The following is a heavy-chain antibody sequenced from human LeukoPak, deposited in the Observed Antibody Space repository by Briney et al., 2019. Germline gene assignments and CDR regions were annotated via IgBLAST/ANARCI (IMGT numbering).Heavy chain of an antibody. D-gene: IGHD6-13*01. CDR1: GGSISSSNW. CDR3: ARSLPPGSSWPDNWFDP. J-gene: IGHJ5*02. CDR2: IYHSGST. V-gene: IGHV4-4*02. Sequence: SGTLSLTCAVSGGSISSSNWWSWVRQPPGKGLEWIGEIYHSGSTNYNPSLKSRVTISVDRSKNQFSLKLSSVTAADTAVYYCARSLPPGSSWPDNWFDPWGQGTLVTVSS.